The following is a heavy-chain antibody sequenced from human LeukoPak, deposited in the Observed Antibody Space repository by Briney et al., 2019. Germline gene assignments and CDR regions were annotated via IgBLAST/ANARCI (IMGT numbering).Heavy chain of an antibody. V-gene: IGHV3-48*04. Sequence: PGGSLRLSCAASGFTFSSYSMNWVRQAPGKGLEWVSYISSSSSTIYYADSVKGRFTISRDNAKNSLYLQMNSLRAGDTAVYYCARDRAKVIATLMEWGQGTLVTVSS. D-gene: IGHD2-21*01. J-gene: IGHJ4*02. CDR1: GFTFSSYS. CDR2: ISSSSSTI. CDR3: ARDRAKVIATLME.